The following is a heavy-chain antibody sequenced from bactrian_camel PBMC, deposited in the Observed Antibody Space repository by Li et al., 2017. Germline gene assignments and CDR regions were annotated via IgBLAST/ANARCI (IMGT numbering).Heavy chain of an antibody. CDR2: IDFEGNT. CDR3: AADGPRTVAAVTSLNAQVYNY. CDR1: SNEYRTYC. J-gene: IGHJ4*01. D-gene: IGHD6*01. Sequence: HVQLVESGGGSVQAGGSLNLSCTASSNEYRTYCMAWFRQVPGKDREGVATIDFEGNTKYADFVKGRLFISRDYTKTNLFLQMNSLKSEDSAMYYCAADGPRTVAAVTSLNAQVYNYWGQGTQVTVS. V-gene: IGHV3S53*01.